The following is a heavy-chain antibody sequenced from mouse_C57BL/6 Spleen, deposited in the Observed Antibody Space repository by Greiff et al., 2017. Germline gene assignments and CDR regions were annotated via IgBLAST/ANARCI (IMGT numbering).Heavy chain of an antibody. D-gene: IGHD1-1*01. CDR2: INPNDGGT. J-gene: IGHJ2*01. Sequence: EVQLQQSGPELVKPGASVKISCKASGYTFTDYYMNWVKQRHGKSLEWIGDINPNDGGTSYNQKFKGKATLTVDTSSSTAYMELRSLTSEDSAVYYCASSTVYDFDYWGQGTTLTVSS. CDR1: GYTFTDYY. CDR3: ASSTVYDFDY. V-gene: IGHV1-26*01.